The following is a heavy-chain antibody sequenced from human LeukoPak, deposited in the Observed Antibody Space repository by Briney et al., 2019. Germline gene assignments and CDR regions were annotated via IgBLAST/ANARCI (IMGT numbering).Heavy chain of an antibody. V-gene: IGHV4-38-2*01. D-gene: IGHD2-15*01. CDR1: GYSISSGYY. Sequence: PSETLSLTCAVSGYSISSGYYWGWIRQPPEKGLEWIGSIYHSGSAYYNPSLKSRVTISVDTSKNQFSLKLSSVTAADTAVYYCANTPYSLRVSGGSLYYFDYWGQGTLVTVSS. J-gene: IGHJ4*02. CDR3: ANTPYSLRVSGGSLYYFDY. CDR2: IYHSGSA.